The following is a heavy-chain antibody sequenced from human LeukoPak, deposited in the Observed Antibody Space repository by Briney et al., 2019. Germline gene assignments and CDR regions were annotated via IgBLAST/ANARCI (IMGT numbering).Heavy chain of an antibody. D-gene: IGHD6-6*01. CDR3: ASPGGSSDAFDI. Sequence: ASVKVSCRASGYTFTGYYMHWVRQAPGQGLEWMGWINPNSGGTNYAQKFQGRVTMTRDTSISTAYMELSRLRSDDTAVYYRASPGGSSDAFDIWGQGTMVTVSS. V-gene: IGHV1-2*02. CDR2: INPNSGGT. J-gene: IGHJ3*02. CDR1: GYTFTGYY.